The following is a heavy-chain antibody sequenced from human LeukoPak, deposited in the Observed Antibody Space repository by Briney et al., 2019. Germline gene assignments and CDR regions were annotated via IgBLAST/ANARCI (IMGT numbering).Heavy chain of an antibody. CDR1: GYTFPGYY. J-gene: IGHJ4*02. CDR3: AREGVYYDSSGYSLHWAY. CDR2: INPNSGGT. V-gene: IGHV1-2*02. D-gene: IGHD3-22*01. Sequence: GASVKVSFKASGYTFPGYYMHWVRQAPGQGLEGMGWINPNSGGTNYVQKFQGRITMTRDTSISTAYMELSRLRSDETGVYYCAREGVYYDSSGYSLHWAYWGQGTLVTVSS.